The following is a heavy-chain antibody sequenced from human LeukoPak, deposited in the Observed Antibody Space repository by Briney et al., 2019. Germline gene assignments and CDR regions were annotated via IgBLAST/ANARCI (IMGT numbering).Heavy chain of an antibody. CDR2: MNPNSGNT. D-gene: IGHD2-15*01. Sequence: ASVTVSCKASGYTFTNYDINWVRQATGQRLEWMGWMNPNSGNTGYAQKFQGRVTITRNTSISTAYMELSSLRSEDTAVYYCARGVGNGSSALGYWGQGTLVTVSS. CDR3: ARGVGNGSSALGY. J-gene: IGHJ4*02. CDR1: GYTFTNYD. V-gene: IGHV1-8*03.